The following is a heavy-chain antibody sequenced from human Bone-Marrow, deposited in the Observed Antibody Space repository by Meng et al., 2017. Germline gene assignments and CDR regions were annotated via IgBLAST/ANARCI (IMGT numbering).Heavy chain of an antibody. Sequence: QAQLGESGGGVVQPGRSLRLACAASGFTFSSYAIHWVRQAPGKGLEWVAVISYEGSNKYYADSVKGRFTISRDNSKNTLYLQMNSLRAEDTAVYYCARGAGIFGGQGTLVTVSS. CDR3: ARGAGIF. V-gene: IGHV3-30*01. CDR1: GFTFSSYA. J-gene: IGHJ4*02. D-gene: IGHD6-13*01. CDR2: ISYEGSNK.